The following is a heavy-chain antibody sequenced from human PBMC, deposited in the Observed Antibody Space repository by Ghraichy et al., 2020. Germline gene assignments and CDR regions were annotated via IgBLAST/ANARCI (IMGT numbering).Heavy chain of an antibody. CDR2: IYYSGGT. V-gene: IGHV4-31*03. CDR1: GDSITSGDYY. Sequence: SETLSLTCTVSGDSITSGDYYWTWIRQHPGKGLEWIGYIYYSGGTYYNPSLKSRLTISVDTSKNQFSLKLSSVTAADTAVYYCARDHAGAYYYYAMDVWGQGTTGTV. D-gene: IGHD2-8*02. CDR3: ARDHAGAYYYYAMDV. J-gene: IGHJ6*02.